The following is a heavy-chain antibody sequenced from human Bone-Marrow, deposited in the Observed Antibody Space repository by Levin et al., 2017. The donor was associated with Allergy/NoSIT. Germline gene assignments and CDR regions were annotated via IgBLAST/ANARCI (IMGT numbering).Heavy chain of an antibody. CDR3: AKDFTGTWYPAFDH. CDR1: GFTFSSYG. J-gene: IGHJ4*02. CDR2: ISYDGSNK. V-gene: IGHV3-30*18. Sequence: GESLKISCAASGFTFSSYGMHWVRQAPGKGLEWVAVISYDGSNKYYGDSVKGRFTISRDNSKNTLYLQMNSLTAEDTAVYYCAKDFTGTWYPAFDHWGQGTLVTVSS. D-gene: IGHD2-15*01.